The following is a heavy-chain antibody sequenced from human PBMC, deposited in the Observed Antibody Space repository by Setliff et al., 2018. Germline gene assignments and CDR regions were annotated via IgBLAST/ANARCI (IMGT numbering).Heavy chain of an antibody. CDR3: AKDRVNDGFWDFDA. D-gene: IGHD1-26*01. CDR2: VIQVGSG. J-gene: IGHJ4*02. V-gene: IGHV3-23*01. CDR1: GFTFRDYT. Sequence: LRLSCAASGFTFRDYTMSWVRQVPGKGLEWVAGVIQVGSGVYADSVKGRSTIYRDNSKNSFFLQINNLRVEDTATYYCAKDRVNDGFWDFDAWGQGIVVTVSS.